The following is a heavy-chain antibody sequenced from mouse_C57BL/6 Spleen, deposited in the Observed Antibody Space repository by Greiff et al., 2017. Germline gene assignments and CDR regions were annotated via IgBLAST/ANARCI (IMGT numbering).Heavy chain of an antibody. CDR3: ARDDYYGSSHYFDY. J-gene: IGHJ2*01. Sequence: QVQLKQSGAELVKPGASVKLSCKASGYTFTSYWMQWVKQRPGQGLEWIGEIDPSDSYTNYNQKFKGKATLTVDTSSSTAYMQLSSLTSEDSAVYYCARDDYYGSSHYFDYWGQGTTLTVSS. CDR2: IDPSDSYT. CDR1: GYTFTSYW. V-gene: IGHV1-50*01. D-gene: IGHD1-1*01.